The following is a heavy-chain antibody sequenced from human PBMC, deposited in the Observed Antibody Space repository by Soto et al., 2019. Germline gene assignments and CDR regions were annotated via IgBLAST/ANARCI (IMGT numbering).Heavy chain of an antibody. J-gene: IGHJ6*02. Sequence: GGSLRLSCAASGFTFSSYSMNWVRQAPGKGLEWVSYISSSSSTIYYADSVKGRFTISRDNAKNSLYLQMNSLRDEDTAVYYCARDLGARVVGLAYYYYGMDVWGQGTTVTVSS. CDR3: ARDLGARVVGLAYYYYGMDV. V-gene: IGHV3-48*02. CDR2: ISSSSSTI. CDR1: GFTFSSYS. D-gene: IGHD1-26*01.